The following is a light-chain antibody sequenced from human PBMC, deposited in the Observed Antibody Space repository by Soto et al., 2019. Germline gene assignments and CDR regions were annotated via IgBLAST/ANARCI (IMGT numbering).Light chain of an antibody. Sequence: DIQMTQSPSSLSASVGDRVTITCRASQNINNYLNWYQQRPGKAPKLLIYAASNLQSGVPSRFSGSGSGTDFTLTISSLQPEDFATYYCQQLNSYPLTFGQGTRLEIK. J-gene: IGKJ5*01. CDR1: QNINNY. CDR2: AAS. V-gene: IGKV1-9*01. CDR3: QQLNSYPLT.